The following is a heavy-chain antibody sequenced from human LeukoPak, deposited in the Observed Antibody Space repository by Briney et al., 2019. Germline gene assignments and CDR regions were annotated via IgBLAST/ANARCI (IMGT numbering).Heavy chain of an antibody. Sequence: SETLSLTCTVSGGSIGSGGYDWSWIRQHSGKGLEWIGYVYYSGSTYYNPSLKSRVTISVDTSKNQFSLKLSSVTAADTAVYYCASGSGYYSSYWGQGTLVTVSS. V-gene: IGHV4-31*03. J-gene: IGHJ4*02. CDR3: ASGSGYYSSY. D-gene: IGHD3-22*01. CDR1: GGSIGSGGYD. CDR2: VYYSGST.